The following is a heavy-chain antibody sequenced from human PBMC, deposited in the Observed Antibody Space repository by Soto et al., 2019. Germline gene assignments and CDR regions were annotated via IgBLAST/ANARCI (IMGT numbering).Heavy chain of an antibody. CDR1: GCTFSIYG. V-gene: IGHV3-30*18. CDR3: ANDLACSGGRCNVSMDV. Sequence: PGGSLRLSSAASGCTFSIYGMHRVSQAPGQGVEWVAVISYDGSNKYYADSVKGRFTISRDNSKNTLYLQMNSLRAEDTAAYYFANDLACSGGRCNVSMDVWGQGSTVTVSS. CDR2: ISYDGSNK. J-gene: IGHJ6*02. D-gene: IGHD2-15*01.